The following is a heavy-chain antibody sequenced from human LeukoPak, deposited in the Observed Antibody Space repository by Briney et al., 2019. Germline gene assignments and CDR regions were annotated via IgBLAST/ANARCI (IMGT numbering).Heavy chain of an antibody. D-gene: IGHD1-26*01. CDR3: ARGTVGSYSSVHD. J-gene: IGHJ1*01. Sequence: GASVKVSCTASGYTFTAYYIHWVRQAPGQGLEWVGWINPKSGGTDSAQRLQGRVTLTTDTSIATAYMYLSRLTSDDTAVYFCARGTVGSYSSVHDWGQGSLVTVSS. CDR1: GYTFTAYY. V-gene: IGHV1-2*02. CDR2: INPKSGGT.